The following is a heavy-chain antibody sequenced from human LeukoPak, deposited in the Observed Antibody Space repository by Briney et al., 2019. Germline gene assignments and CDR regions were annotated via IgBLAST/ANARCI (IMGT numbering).Heavy chain of an antibody. CDR2: VYHSGST. D-gene: IGHD4-17*01. J-gene: IGHJ3*01. V-gene: IGHV4-38-2*02. Sequence: SETLSLTCAVSGYSISSGYYWGWIRQPPGNGLEWIGSVYHSGSTYYNPSLKSRVTISVDTSKNQFSLNLSSVTAADTAVYYCARELRDAFDFWGQGTMVTVSS. CDR3: ARELRDAFDF. CDR1: GYSISSGYY.